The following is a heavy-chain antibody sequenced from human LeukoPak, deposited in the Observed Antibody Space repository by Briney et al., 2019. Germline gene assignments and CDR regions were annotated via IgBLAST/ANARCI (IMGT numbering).Heavy chain of an antibody. V-gene: IGHV3-30*18. CDR2: VSYDGSDK. Sequence: GGSLRLSCAASGFTFSTYWMDWVRQAPGKGLEWVALVSYDGSDKYYADSVKGRFTISRDNSKNTLYLQMNSLRGEDTAVYYCAKAHLLDWLLPFDYWGQGTLVTVSS. J-gene: IGHJ4*02. CDR1: GFTFSTYW. CDR3: AKAHLLDWLLPFDY. D-gene: IGHD3/OR15-3a*01.